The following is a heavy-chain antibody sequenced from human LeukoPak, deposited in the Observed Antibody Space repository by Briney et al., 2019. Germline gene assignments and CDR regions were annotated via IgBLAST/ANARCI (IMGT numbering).Heavy chain of an antibody. Sequence: SETLSLTCTVSGYSISSGYYWGWIRQPPGKGLEWIGSIYHSGSTYYNPSLKSRVTISVDTSKNQFSLKLSSVTAADTAVYYCARGEMATINSAFDIWGQGTMVTVSS. V-gene: IGHV4-38-2*02. D-gene: IGHD5-24*01. CDR1: GYSISSGYY. CDR3: ARGEMATINSAFDI. CDR2: IYHSGST. J-gene: IGHJ3*02.